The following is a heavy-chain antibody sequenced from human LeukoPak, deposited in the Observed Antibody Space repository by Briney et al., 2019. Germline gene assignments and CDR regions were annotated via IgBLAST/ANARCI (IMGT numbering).Heavy chain of an antibody. CDR2: IYPGDSDT. CDR3: ARHVGRVVAKGDYYYYGMDV. V-gene: IGHV5-51*01. J-gene: IGHJ6*02. CDR1: GYSFTSYW. D-gene: IGHD2-15*01. Sequence: NLGESLKISCKGSGYSFTSYWIGWVRQMPGKGLEWMGIIYPGDSDTRYSPSFQGQVTISADKSISTAYLQWSSLKASDTAKYYCARHVGRVVAKGDYYYYGMDVWGQGTTVTVSS.